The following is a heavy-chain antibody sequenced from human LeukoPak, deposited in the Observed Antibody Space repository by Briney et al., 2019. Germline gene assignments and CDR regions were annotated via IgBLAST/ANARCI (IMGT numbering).Heavy chain of an antibody. D-gene: IGHD3-10*01. Sequence: PGGSLRLSCAASGFTFDDYDMHWVRQAPGKGLEWVSGISWNSGYIGYEDSVKGRFTISRDNAKNSLYLQMNSLRAEDTALYYCAKGSYGSGSYVDYWGQGTPITVSS. CDR3: AKGSYGSGSYVDY. J-gene: IGHJ4*02. CDR2: ISWNSGYI. CDR1: GFTFDDYD. V-gene: IGHV3-9*01.